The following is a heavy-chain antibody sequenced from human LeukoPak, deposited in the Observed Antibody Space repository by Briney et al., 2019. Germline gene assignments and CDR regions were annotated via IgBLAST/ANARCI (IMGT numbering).Heavy chain of an antibody. V-gene: IGHV3-23*01. Sequence: GGSLRLSCAASGFTFSSYAMTWVRQAPGKGLEWVSSMSDSGGSTFYADSVKGRFTISRDNSQNTLYLQMSSLRAEETAVYLWAKDLPRNFGSPWGQGTLVTVSS. D-gene: IGHD1-14*01. CDR1: GFTFSSYA. J-gene: IGHJ5*02. CDR3: AKDLPRNFGSP. CDR2: MSDSGGST.